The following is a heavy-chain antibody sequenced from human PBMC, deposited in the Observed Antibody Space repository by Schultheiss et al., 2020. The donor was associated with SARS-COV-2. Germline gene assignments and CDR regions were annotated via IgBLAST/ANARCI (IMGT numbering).Heavy chain of an antibody. V-gene: IGHV5-51*01. Sequence: GESLKISCKGSGYRFTSYWIAWVRQMPGKGLEWMGIIYPGDSDTRYSPSFQGQVTISADKSISTAYLQWSSLKASDTAMYYCARLVVPAAMDYYYGMDVWGQGTTVTVSS. D-gene: IGHD2-2*01. CDR1: GYRFTSYW. CDR2: IYPGDSDT. CDR3: ARLVVPAAMDYYYGMDV. J-gene: IGHJ6*02.